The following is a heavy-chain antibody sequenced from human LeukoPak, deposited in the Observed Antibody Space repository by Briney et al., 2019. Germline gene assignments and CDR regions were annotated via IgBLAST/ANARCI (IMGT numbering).Heavy chain of an antibody. Sequence: SQTLSLTCTVSGGSISSGGYYWSWIRQPPGKGLEWIGYIYHSGSTYYNPSLKSRVTISVDTSKNQFSLKLSSVTAADTAVYYCARAGYIYGADAFDVWGQGTVVTVSS. J-gene: IGHJ3*01. CDR3: ARAGYIYGADAFDV. CDR2: IYHSGST. CDR1: GGSISSGGYY. D-gene: IGHD5-18*01. V-gene: IGHV4-30-2*01.